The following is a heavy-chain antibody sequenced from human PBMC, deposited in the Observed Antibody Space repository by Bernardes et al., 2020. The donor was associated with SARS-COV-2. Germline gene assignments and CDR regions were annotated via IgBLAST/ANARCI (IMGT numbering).Heavy chain of an antibody. CDR1: GFTFSIYA. J-gene: IGHJ4*02. D-gene: IGHD2-8*01. Sequence: GGSLRLSCAASGFTFSIYAMDWVRQAPGQGPEWVAGLYGSGNGIVYADSVKGRFTISRDNSKNIVYLQMDSLRAEDSAIYYCTKDLRPDGAWNFDYWGQGTLVTVSS. V-gene: IGHV3-23*01. CDR3: TKDLRPDGAWNFDY. CDR2: LYGSGNGI.